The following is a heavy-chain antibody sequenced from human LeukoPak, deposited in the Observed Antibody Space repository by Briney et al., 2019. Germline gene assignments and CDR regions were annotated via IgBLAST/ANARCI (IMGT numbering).Heavy chain of an antibody. CDR1: GFTFSNYA. Sequence: PGGSLRLSCAASGFTFSNYAMSWVRQAPGKGLEWVSSLSGNGGTPYYADSIMGWFTISRDNSKNTLYLQMNSLRAEDTAVYYCAKHHCSSTSCYRVFDFWGQGTLVTVSS. CDR3: AKHHCSSTSCYRVFDF. V-gene: IGHV3-23*01. D-gene: IGHD2-2*02. J-gene: IGHJ4*02. CDR2: LSGNGGTP.